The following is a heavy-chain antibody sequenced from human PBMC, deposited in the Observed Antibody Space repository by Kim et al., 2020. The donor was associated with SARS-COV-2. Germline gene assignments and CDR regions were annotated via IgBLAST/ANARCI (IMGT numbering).Heavy chain of an antibody. D-gene: IGHD6-13*01. Sequence: GGSLRLSCAASGFTFSNAWMSWVRQAPGKGLEWVGRIKSKTDGGTTDYAAPVKGRFTISRDDSKNTLYLQMNSLKTEDTAVYYCTTTCHLAAAGYYYGMDVWGQGATGTVSS. J-gene: IGHJ6*02. CDR2: IKSKTDGGTT. V-gene: IGHV3-15*01. CDR1: GFTFSNAW. CDR3: TTTCHLAAAGYYYGMDV.